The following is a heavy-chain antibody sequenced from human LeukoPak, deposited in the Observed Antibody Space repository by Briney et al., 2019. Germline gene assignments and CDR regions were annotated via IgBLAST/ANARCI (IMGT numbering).Heavy chain of an antibody. V-gene: IGHV4-61*02. D-gene: IGHD6-19*01. CDR3: AIGGIAVLFYL. CDR1: GGSISSGSYY. CDR2: IYTSGST. Sequence: SETLSLTCTVSGGSISSGSYYWSWIRQPAGKGLEWIGRIYTSGSTNYNPSLKSRVTISVDTSKNQFSLKLSSVTAADTAVYYCAIGGIAVLFYLWGRGTLVTVSS. J-gene: IGHJ2*01.